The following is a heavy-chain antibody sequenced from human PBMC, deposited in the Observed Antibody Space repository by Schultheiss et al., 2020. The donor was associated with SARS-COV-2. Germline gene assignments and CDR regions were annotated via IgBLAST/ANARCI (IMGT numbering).Heavy chain of an antibody. V-gene: IGHV4-61*01. CDR3: ARAPSIAARPGQYYYYYGMDV. J-gene: IGHJ6*02. CDR2: IYYSGST. Sequence: SETLSLTCAVSGYSISSGYYWGWIRQPPGKGLEWIGYIYYSGSTNYNPSLKSRVTISVDTSKNQFSLKLSSVTAADTAVYYCARAPSIAARPGQYYYYYGMDVWGQGTTVTVSS. CDR1: GYSISSGYY. D-gene: IGHD6-6*01.